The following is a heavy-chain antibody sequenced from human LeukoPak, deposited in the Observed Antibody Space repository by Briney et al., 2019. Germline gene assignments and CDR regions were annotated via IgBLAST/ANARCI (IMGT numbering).Heavy chain of an antibody. Sequence: ASVKVSCKASGYTFTSYDISWVRQATGQGLEWMGWMNPNSSNTGYAQKFQGRVTMTRNTSISTAYMVLSSLRSEDTAVYYCARGIGSTTVTTLEYYFDYWGQGTLVTVSS. CDR1: GYTFTSYD. V-gene: IGHV1-8*01. CDR3: ARGIGSTTVTTLEYYFDY. CDR2: MNPNSSNT. J-gene: IGHJ4*02. D-gene: IGHD4-17*01.